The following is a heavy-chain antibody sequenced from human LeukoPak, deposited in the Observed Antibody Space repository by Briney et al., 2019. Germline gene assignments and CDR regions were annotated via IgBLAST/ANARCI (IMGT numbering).Heavy chain of an antibody. J-gene: IGHJ3*02. V-gene: IGHV4-59*01. Sequence: PSETLSLTCTVSGGSISSYYGSWIRQPPGKGLEWIGYIYYSGGTNYNPSLRSRVTISVDTSKNQFSLKLSSVTAADTAVYYCARDTRDAFDIWGQGTMVTVSS. CDR1: GGSISSYY. CDR3: ARDTRDAFDI. CDR2: IYYSGGT.